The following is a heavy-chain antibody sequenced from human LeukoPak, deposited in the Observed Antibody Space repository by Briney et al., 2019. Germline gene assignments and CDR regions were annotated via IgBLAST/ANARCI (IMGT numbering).Heavy chain of an antibody. J-gene: IGHJ3*01. V-gene: IGHV3-48*03. CDR2: ISSSGDTI. CDR3: AKDIQLSA. CDR1: EFTFSSYE. Sequence: PGGSLGLSCAASEFTFSSYEMNWVRQAPGKGLEWVSYISSSGDTIYYADSVKGRFTISRDNSKKTLSLQMNSLRVEDTAIYYCAKDIQLSAWGLGTMVTVSS. D-gene: IGHD5-24*01.